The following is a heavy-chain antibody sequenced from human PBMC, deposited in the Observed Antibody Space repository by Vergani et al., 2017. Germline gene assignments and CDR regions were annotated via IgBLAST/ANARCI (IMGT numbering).Heavy chain of an antibody. V-gene: IGHV1-2*02. Sequence: QVQLVQSGAEVKKPGASVKVSCQASGYTFTGYYMHWFLPAPGQGLEWIVWINPNSGGTNYAQKFQGRVTMTRDTSISTAYMELSRLRSDDTAVYYCARRYGRRTSCFEDFQNGGQGTMVTGSS. CDR2: INPNSGGT. CDR1: GYTFTGYY. J-gene: IGHJ1*01. CDR3: ARRYGRRTSCFEDFQN. D-gene: IGHD2-2*01.